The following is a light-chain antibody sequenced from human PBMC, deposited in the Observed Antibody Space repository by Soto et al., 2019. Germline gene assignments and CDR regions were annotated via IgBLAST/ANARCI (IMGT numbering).Light chain of an antibody. V-gene: IGLV2-14*01. J-gene: IGLJ3*02. CDR1: SSDVGDYNY. Sequence: QSVLTQPASVSGSPGQSITISCTGTSSDVGDYNYVSWYQQHPGKAPKLMIYEVNNRPSGVSNRFSGSKSGNTASLTISGLQAEDEADYYCSSSTSTGTRVFGGGTKLTVL. CDR2: EVN. CDR3: SSSTSTGTRV.